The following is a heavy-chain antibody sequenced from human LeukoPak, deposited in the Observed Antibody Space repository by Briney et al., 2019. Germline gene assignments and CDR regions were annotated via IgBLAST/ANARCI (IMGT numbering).Heavy chain of an antibody. CDR1: TFTFSKYG. Sequence: PGGSLRLSCAASTFTFSKYGMHWVRQVPGKGLEWLAFIQYDGRDKYYADSVKGRFTISRDNSKNTLYLQMNSLRAEDTAVYYCARAGNVDIVATTLDYWGQGTLVTVSS. CDR2: IQYDGRDK. J-gene: IGHJ4*02. V-gene: IGHV3-30*02. CDR3: ARAGNVDIVATTLDY. D-gene: IGHD5-12*01.